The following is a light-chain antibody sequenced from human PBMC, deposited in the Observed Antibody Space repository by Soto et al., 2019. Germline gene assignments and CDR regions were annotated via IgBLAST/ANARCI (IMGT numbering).Light chain of an antibody. CDR1: QGIRNY. CDR2: GAS. J-gene: IGKJ3*01. Sequence: DIQMTQSPSSLSASVGDRVTITCRASQGIRNYLAWYQQKPGKVPKLLIYGASTLQSGVPSRFRGSGSGTDFTLTISSLQPEDVATYYCQKYNSVRLTFGPGTKV. V-gene: IGKV1-27*01. CDR3: QKYNSVRLT.